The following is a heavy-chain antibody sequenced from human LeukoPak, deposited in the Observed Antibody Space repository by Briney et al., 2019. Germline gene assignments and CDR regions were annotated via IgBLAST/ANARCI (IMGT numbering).Heavy chain of an antibody. CDR2: INHSGST. Sequence: SETLSLTCAVYGGSFSGYYWSWIRQPPGKGLEWIGEINHSGSTNYNPSLKSRVTISVDTSKNQFSLKLSSVTAADTAVYYCARTYYYDSSGAYYYYYMDVWGKGTTVTVSS. D-gene: IGHD3-22*01. J-gene: IGHJ6*03. V-gene: IGHV4-34*01. CDR3: ARTYYYDSSGAYYYYYMDV. CDR1: GGSFSGYY.